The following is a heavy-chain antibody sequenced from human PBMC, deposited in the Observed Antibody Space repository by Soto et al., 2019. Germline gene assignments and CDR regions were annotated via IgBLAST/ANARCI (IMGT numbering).Heavy chain of an antibody. Sequence: SVKVSCKASGGTFSSYAISWVRQAPGQGLEWMGGIIPIFGTANYAQKFQSRVTITADESTSTAYMELSSLRSEDTAVYYCARTGVSSSSGYGGDYYYYYGMDVWGQGTRVSV. D-gene: IGHD6-13*01. CDR3: ARTGVSSSSGYGGDYYYYYGMDV. V-gene: IGHV1-69*13. CDR1: GGTFSSYA. CDR2: IIPIFGTA. J-gene: IGHJ6*02.